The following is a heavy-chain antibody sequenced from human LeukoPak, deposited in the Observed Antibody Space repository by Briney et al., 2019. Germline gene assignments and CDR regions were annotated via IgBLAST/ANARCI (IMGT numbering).Heavy chain of an antibody. J-gene: IGHJ5*02. CDR2: ISSSGSSM. CDR1: GFTFSSYE. D-gene: IGHD1-26*01. CDR3: ARDQGAGWFDP. Sequence: QPGGSLRLSCAASGFTFSSYEMNWVRQAPGKGLEWVSYISSSGSSMYYADSVKGRFTISRDNAKNSLYLQMNSLRAEDTAVYYCARDQGAGWFDPWGQGTLVTVSS. V-gene: IGHV3-48*03.